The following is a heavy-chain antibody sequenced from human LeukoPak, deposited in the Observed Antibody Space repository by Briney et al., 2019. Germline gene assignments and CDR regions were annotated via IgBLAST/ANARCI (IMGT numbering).Heavy chain of an antibody. D-gene: IGHD2-8*01. CDR3: ARGPYDVLMVYAFDY. J-gene: IGHJ4*02. Sequence: SVKVSCKASGGTFISYAISWVRQAPGQGLEWMGGIIPIFGTANYAQKFQGRVTITTDESTSTAYMELSSLRSEDTAVYYCARGPYDVLMVYAFDYWGQGTLVTVSS. V-gene: IGHV1-69*05. CDR2: IIPIFGTA. CDR1: GGTFISYA.